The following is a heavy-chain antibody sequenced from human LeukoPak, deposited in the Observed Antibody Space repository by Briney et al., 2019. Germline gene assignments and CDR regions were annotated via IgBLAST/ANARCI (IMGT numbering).Heavy chain of an antibody. V-gene: IGHV3-48*02. CDR1: GFTFSTYS. CDR2: ISARSSTI. J-gene: IGHJ4*02. Sequence: GGSLRLSCAASGFTFSTYSMNWVRQAPGKGLEWVSYISARSSTIYFADSVKGRFTISRDNAKNSLYLQMNSLRDEDTAVYYCARDRYFNFDYWGQGTLVTVSS. CDR3: ARDRYFNFDY. D-gene: IGHD2/OR15-2a*01.